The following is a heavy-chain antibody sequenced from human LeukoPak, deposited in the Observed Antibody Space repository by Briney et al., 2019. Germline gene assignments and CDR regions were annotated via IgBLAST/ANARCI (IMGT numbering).Heavy chain of an antibody. CDR1: GGSISPYF. D-gene: IGHD3-3*01. J-gene: IGHJ4*02. CDR2: IYYRGST. Sequence: SETLSLTCTVSGGSISPYFWSWIRQPPGKGLEWIGYIYYRGSTNYNPSLKSRVTISLDTSKDQFSLKLSSVTAADTAVYYCAREGVVKGYFDYWGQGTLVTVSS. CDR3: AREGVVKGYFDY. V-gene: IGHV4-59*01.